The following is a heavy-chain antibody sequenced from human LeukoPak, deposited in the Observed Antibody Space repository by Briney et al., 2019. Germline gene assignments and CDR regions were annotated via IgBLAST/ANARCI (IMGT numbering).Heavy chain of an antibody. CDR3: AKDSYGS. Sequence: GGSLRLSCAASGFTFSSYGMHWVRQAPGKGLEWVAVISYDGSNKYYADSVKGRFTISRDNSKNTLYLQMNSLRAEDTAVYYCAKDSYGSWGQGTLVTVSS. CDR2: ISYDGSNK. J-gene: IGHJ4*02. D-gene: IGHD4-17*01. CDR1: GFTFSSYG. V-gene: IGHV3-30*18.